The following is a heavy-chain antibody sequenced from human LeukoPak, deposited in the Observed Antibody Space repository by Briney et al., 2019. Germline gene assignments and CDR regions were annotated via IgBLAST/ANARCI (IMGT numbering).Heavy chain of an antibody. Sequence: ASVKVSCKASGYTFTSYGISWVRQAPGQGLEWMGWISAYNGNTNYAQKLQGRVTMTTDTSTSTAYMELRSLGSDDTAVYYCARGDTMIVVDNYYYYGMDVWGQGTTVTVSS. D-gene: IGHD3-22*01. V-gene: IGHV1-18*01. CDR3: ARGDTMIVVDNYYYYGMDV. J-gene: IGHJ6*02. CDR2: ISAYNGNT. CDR1: GYTFTSYG.